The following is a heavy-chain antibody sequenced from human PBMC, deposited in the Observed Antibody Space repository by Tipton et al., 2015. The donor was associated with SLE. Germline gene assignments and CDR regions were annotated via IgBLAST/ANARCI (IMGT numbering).Heavy chain of an antibody. Sequence: LRLSCTVSGDSISNYFCTWIRQSPGTGLEWIGYAYYSGSTNYNPSLKSRVTISVDTSKNQFSLKLSAVAAADTAVYYCARDTFLGPFEYWGQGTLVTVSS. D-gene: IGHD7-27*01. CDR2: AYYSGST. CDR3: ARDTFLGPFEY. V-gene: IGHV4-59*01. CDR1: GDSISNYF. J-gene: IGHJ4*02.